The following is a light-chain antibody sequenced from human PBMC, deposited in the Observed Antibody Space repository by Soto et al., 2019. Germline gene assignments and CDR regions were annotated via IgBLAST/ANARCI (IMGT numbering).Light chain of an antibody. CDR1: QSIDNY. V-gene: IGKV1-39*01. CDR3: QQSYSSPET. CDR2: AAS. Sequence: DIQMTQSPSSLSASIGDRVTITCRASQSIDNYLNWYQQKPGKAPNLLIYAASTLLSGVPSRFSGRGSGTHCTLTISSLQPEDFATYYCQQSYSSPETVGQGTKVEIK. J-gene: IGKJ1*01.